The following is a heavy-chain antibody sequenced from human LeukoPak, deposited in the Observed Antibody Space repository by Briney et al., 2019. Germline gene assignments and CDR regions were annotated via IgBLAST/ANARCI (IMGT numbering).Heavy chain of an antibody. Sequence: GGSLRLSCAASGFTFSNYEMHWVRQAPGKGLEWVSYISSSGSDIYYADSVKGRFTISRDNAKNSLYLQMNSLRAEDTAVYYCASCSSTSCYEDYWGQGTLVTVSS. V-gene: IGHV3-48*03. D-gene: IGHD2-2*01. CDR1: GFTFSNYE. J-gene: IGHJ4*02. CDR3: ASCSSTSCYEDY. CDR2: ISSSGSDI.